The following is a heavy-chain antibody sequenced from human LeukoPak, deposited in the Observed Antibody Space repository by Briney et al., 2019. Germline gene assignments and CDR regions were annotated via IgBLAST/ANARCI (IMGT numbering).Heavy chain of an antibody. CDR1: GVTVSYYV. Sequence: ASVKVSCKASGVTVSYYVLNWVRQAPGQGREWRGGFIPILDTANSTQKFQGRRTITADISTNTVYMELSSLRSEDTAVYYCARGEVPPHYFDFWGQGTLVTVSS. V-gene: IGHV1-69*10. CDR2: FIPILDTA. CDR3: ARGEVPPHYFDF. J-gene: IGHJ4*02.